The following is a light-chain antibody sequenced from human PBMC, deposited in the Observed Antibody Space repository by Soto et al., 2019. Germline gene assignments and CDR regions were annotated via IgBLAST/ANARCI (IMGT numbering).Light chain of an antibody. CDR3: QSYDSSLSGPS. V-gene: IGLV1-40*01. CDR1: SSNIGAGYD. CDR2: GNS. Sequence: QSVLTQPPSVFGAPGQRITISCTGSSSNIGAGYDVHWYQQLPGTAPKLLIYGNSNRPSGVPDRFSGSKSGTSASLAITGLQAEDEADYYCQSYDSSLSGPSFGGGTKLTVL. J-gene: IGLJ2*01.